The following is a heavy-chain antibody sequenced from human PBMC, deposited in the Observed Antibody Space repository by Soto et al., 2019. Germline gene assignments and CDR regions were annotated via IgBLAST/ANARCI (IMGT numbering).Heavy chain of an antibody. J-gene: IGHJ6*02. Sequence: GASVKVSCKASGGTFSSYAISWVRQAPGQGLEWMGGIIPIFGTANYAQKFQGRVTITADESTSTAYMELSSLRSEDTAVYYCARAAPNYYGSGSYYNYGMDVWGQGTTVTVSS. CDR2: IIPIFGTA. D-gene: IGHD3-10*01. V-gene: IGHV1-69*13. CDR3: ARAAPNYYGSGSYYNYGMDV. CDR1: GGTFSSYA.